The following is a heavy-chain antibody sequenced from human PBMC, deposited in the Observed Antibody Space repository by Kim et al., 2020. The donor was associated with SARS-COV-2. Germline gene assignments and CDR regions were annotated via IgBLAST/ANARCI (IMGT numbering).Heavy chain of an antibody. CDR3: TRWRGDYGWFDP. V-gene: IGHV3-73*01. Sequence: AKAASVKGRFTSSRDDSKTTAYLQMNSLKIEDTAVYYCTRWRGDYGWFDPWGQGTLVTVSS. J-gene: IGHJ5*02. D-gene: IGHD4-17*01.